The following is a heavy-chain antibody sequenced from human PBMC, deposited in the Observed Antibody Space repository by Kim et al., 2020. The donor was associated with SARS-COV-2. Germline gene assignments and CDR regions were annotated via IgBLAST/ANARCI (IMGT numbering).Heavy chain of an antibody. Sequence: GGSLRLSCAASGFTFSSYAMHWVRQAPGKGLEWVAVISYDGSNKYYADSVKGRFTISRDNSKNTLYLQMNSLRAEDTAVYYCARDTKWDRVEGACCGYY. J-gene: IGHJ6*01. D-gene: IGHD2-15*01. CDR1: GFTFSSYA. CDR2: ISYDGSNK. CDR3: ARDTKWDRVEGACCGYY. V-gene: IGHV3-30*04.